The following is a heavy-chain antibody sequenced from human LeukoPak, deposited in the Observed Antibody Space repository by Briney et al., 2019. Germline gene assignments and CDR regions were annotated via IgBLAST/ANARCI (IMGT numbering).Heavy chain of an antibody. CDR1: GGSFSGYY. V-gene: IGHV4-34*01. Sequence: SETLSLTCAVYGGSFSGYYWSWIRQPPGKGLEWIGEINHSGSTNYNPSLKSRVTILVDTSKNQFSLKLSSVTAADTAVYYCARGHLNWNYGFDPWGQGTLVTVSS. CDR3: ARGHLNWNYGFDP. D-gene: IGHD1-7*01. J-gene: IGHJ5*02. CDR2: INHSGST.